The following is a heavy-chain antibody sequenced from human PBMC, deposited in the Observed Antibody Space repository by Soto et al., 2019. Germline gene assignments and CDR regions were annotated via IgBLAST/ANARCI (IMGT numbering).Heavy chain of an antibody. J-gene: IGHJ4*02. CDR2: INAYNGNT. CDR1: GYTFTSYG. Sequence: QVQLVQSGAEVKKPGASVKVSCKASGYTFTSYGXXXXXXXXXXXXEWTGWINAYNGNTNYAQKLQGRVTMTTDTXXXXXXXXXXXXXXXXXXXXXXXXXXXXXXXGFDYWGQGTLVTVSS. CDR3: XXXXXXXXXGFDY. V-gene: IGHV1-18*01.